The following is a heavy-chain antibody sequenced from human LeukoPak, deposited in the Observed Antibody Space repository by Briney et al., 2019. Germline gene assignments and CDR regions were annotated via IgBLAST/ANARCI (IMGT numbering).Heavy chain of an antibody. Sequence: GRSLRLSCAASGFTFSSYAMHWVRQAPGKGLEWVAVISYDGSNKYYADSVKGRFTISRDNSKSTLYLQMNSLRAEDTAVYYCARDRCSSTSCRGPYFDYWGQGTLVTVSS. V-gene: IGHV3-30-3*01. CDR3: ARDRCSSTSCRGPYFDY. CDR1: GFTFSSYA. J-gene: IGHJ4*02. CDR2: ISYDGSNK. D-gene: IGHD2-2*01.